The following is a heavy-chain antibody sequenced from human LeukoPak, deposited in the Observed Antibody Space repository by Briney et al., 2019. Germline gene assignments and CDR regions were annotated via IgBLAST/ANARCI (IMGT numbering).Heavy chain of an antibody. CDR1: GGSISSSSYY. D-gene: IGHD3-9*01. CDR3: ARQGPSYDILTGYPIGAWFDP. CDR2: IYYSGST. V-gene: IGHV4-39*01. Sequence: SETLSLTCTVAGGSISSSSYYWRWIRQPPGKGLEWIGSIYYSGSTYYNPSLKSRVTISVDTSKNQFSLKLSSVTAADAAVYYCARQGPSYDILTGYPIGAWFDPWGQGTLVTVSS. J-gene: IGHJ5*02.